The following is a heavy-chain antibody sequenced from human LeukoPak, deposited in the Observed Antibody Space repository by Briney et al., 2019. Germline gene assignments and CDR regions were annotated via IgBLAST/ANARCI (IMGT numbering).Heavy chain of an antibody. Sequence: SETLSLTCAVYGGPFSGYYWSWIRQPPGKGLEWIGEINHSGSTSYNPSLKSRVTISVDTSKNQFSLTLSSVTAADTAVYYCARLYFSGNVFIPARWDYWGQGTLVTVSS. J-gene: IGHJ4*02. CDR2: INHSGST. CDR1: GGPFSGYY. D-gene: IGHD3-9*01. CDR3: ARLYFSGNVFIPARWDY. V-gene: IGHV4-34*01.